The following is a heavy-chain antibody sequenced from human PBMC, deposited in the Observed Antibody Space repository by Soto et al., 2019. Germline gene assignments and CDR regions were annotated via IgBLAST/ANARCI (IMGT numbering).Heavy chain of an antibody. Sequence: GGSLRLSCAASGFTFSDYYMNWIRQAPGKGLEWVSCISSGSITIYYADSVKGRFTISRDNAKNSLYLQMNSLRAEDTAVYYCARGRMLGGNDAFDIWGQGTMVTVSS. CDR3: ARGRMLGGNDAFDI. CDR2: ISSGSITI. CDR1: GFTFSDYY. D-gene: IGHD3-10*02. J-gene: IGHJ3*02. V-gene: IGHV3-11*01.